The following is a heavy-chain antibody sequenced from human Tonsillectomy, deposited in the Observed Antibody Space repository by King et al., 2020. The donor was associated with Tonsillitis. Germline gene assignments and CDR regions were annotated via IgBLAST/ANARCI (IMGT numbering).Heavy chain of an antibody. D-gene: IGHD6-25*01. CDR3: ASGSGWVFDY. CDR2: IKQDGSEK. CDR1: GFTFRSFL. V-gene: IGHV3-7*01. J-gene: IGHJ4*02. Sequence: VQLVESGGGLVQPGGSLRLSCAASGFTFRSFLMSWVRQASGRGLEWVAIIKQDGSEKLYVDSVKGLYTISRDNAKNSLYLQMNSLRAEDTAVYYCASGSGWVFDYWGQGPLVTVSS.